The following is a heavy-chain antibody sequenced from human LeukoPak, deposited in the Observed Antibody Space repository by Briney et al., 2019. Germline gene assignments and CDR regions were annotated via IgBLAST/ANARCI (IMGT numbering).Heavy chain of an antibody. D-gene: IGHD4-17*01. CDR2: ISWDSGSI. V-gene: IGHV3-9*01. CDR1: GFTFDNYA. J-gene: IGHJ6*02. CDR3: SKGGTPVTNGGEGYGMDV. Sequence: GGSLRLSCAASGFTFDNYAMHWVRQAPGKGLEWVSAISWDSGSIGYADSVKGRFTISRDNAKNSLYLQMNSLKAEDTALFYCSKGGTPVTNGGEGYGMDVWGQGTPVTVSS.